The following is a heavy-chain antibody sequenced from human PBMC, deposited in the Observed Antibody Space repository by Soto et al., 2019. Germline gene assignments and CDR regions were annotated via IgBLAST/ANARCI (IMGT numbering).Heavy chain of an antibody. CDR3: ARDKYYDFWSGYPRYYFDY. J-gene: IGHJ4*02. Sequence: EVQLLESGGGLVQPGGSLRLSCAASGFTFSSYAMSWVRQAPGKGLEWVSSISSSSSYIYYADSVKGRFTISRDNAKNSLYLQMNSLRAEDTAVYYCARDKYYDFWSGYPRYYFDYWGQGTLVTVSS. CDR1: GFTFSSYA. D-gene: IGHD3-3*01. CDR2: ISSSSSYI. V-gene: IGHV3-21*01.